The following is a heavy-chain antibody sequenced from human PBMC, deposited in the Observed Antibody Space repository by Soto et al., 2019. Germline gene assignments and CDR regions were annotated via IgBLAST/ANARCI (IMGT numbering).Heavy chain of an antibody. J-gene: IGHJ5*02. CDR2: ISAYNGNT. Sequence: XSVKVSCKASGYTFTSYGISWVRQAPGQGLEWMGWISAYNGNTNYAQKLQGRVTMTTDTATSTAYMELRSLRSDDTAVYYCARDKDDFWSGYSNDGFDLWGQGTLVTGSS. V-gene: IGHV1-18*01. CDR1: GYTFTSYG. D-gene: IGHD3-3*01. CDR3: ARDKDDFWSGYSNDGFDL.